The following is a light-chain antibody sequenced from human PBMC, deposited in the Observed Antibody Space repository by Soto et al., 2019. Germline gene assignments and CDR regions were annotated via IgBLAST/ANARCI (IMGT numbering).Light chain of an antibody. CDR1: QNIGRF. J-gene: IGKJ4*01. CDR2: VAS. CDR3: QQANSFPLT. Sequence: DIQMTQSPSSLSASVGDRVTITCRASQNIGRFLNWHQQKPGKAPNXLINVASTLRSGVPSRFSGIGFGTDLTITISSLQPEDGATYYGQQANSFPLTFGGGTKVDIK. V-gene: IGKV1-39*01.